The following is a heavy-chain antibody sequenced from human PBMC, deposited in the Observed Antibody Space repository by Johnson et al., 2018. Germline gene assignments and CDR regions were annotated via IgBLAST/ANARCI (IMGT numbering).Heavy chain of an antibody. J-gene: IGHJ1*01. Sequence: QVQLVQSGGGVVQPGKSLRLSCAASGFSFSNYGMHWVRQAPGKGLEWVAGISYEGSNKYYEDSVKGRFTISRDKSKNTLYLQMNSLRAEDTAVYYSAKEYGMATITGYFQYWGQGTLVTVSS. V-gene: IGHV3-30*18. D-gene: IGHD5-24*01. CDR2: ISYEGSNK. CDR1: GFSFSNYG. CDR3: AKEYGMATITGYFQY.